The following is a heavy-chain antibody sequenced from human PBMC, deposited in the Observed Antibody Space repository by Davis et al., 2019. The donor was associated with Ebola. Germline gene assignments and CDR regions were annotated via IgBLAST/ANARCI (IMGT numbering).Heavy chain of an antibody. V-gene: IGHV3-21*01. CDR2: ISISSAFI. J-gene: IGHJ4*02. CDR3: AREGKIFGCDY. CDR1: GFTFNNYG. D-gene: IGHD3-3*01. Sequence: GESLKISCAASGFTFNNYGMHWVRQAPGKGLEWVSSISISSAFIYYADSVKGRFTVSRDNAKNTLYLQMNDLRAEDTAVYYCAREGKIFGCDYWGQGVLVTVSS.